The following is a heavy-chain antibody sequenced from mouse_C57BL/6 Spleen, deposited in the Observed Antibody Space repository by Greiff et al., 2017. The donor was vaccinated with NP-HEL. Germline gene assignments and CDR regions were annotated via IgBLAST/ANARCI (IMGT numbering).Heavy chain of an antibody. D-gene: IGHD2-5*01. CDR2: IYPGDGDT. CDR1: GYAFSSSW. V-gene: IGHV1-82*01. CDR3: ARNSNNLYYYAMDY. Sequence: QVQLQQSGPELVKPGASVKISCKASGYAFSSSWMNWVKQRPGKGLEWIGRIYPGDGDTNYNGKFKGKATLTADKSSSTAYMQLSSLTSEDSAVYFCARNSNNLYYYAMDYWGQGTSGTVSS. J-gene: IGHJ4*01.